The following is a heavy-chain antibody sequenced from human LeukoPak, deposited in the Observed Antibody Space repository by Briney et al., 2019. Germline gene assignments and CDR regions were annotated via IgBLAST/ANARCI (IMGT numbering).Heavy chain of an antibody. Sequence: GGSLRLFCAASGFTFSSYAMSWAREAPGKGVEGVSAISCSGGSIYCADSVKARFTISRDNSKNTLYLQMNSLRAEDTAVYYCAKDHPAGTAFDYSGQGTLVTVSS. D-gene: IGHD6-13*01. CDR1: GFTFSSYA. CDR3: AKDHPAGTAFDY. V-gene: IGHV3-23*01. J-gene: IGHJ4*02. CDR2: ISCSGGSI.